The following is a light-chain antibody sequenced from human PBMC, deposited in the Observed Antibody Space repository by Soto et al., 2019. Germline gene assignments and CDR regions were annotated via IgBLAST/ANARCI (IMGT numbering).Light chain of an antibody. Sequence: DIQMTQSPSSLSTSVGDRVTITCRASQYINNYLNWYQQKPGKAPKLLIFAAYNLQSGVPSRFSGSGSGTDFTLTISSLQPDDFATYYCQQYLHYPHTFGQGTKLEI. CDR3: QQYLHYPHT. CDR1: QYINNY. V-gene: IGKV1-39*01. J-gene: IGKJ2*01. CDR2: AAY.